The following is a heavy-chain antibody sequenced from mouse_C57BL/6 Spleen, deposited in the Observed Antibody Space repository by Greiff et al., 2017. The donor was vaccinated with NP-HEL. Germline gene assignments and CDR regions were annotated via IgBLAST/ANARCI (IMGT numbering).Heavy chain of an antibody. Sequence: QVQLQQPGAELVKPGASVKMSCKASGYTFTSYWITWVKQRPGQGLEWIGDIYPGSGSTNYNEKFKSKATLTVDTSSSTAYMQLSSLTSEDAAVDYCARYYYGSSHWYFDVWGTGTTVTVSS. V-gene: IGHV1-55*01. D-gene: IGHD1-1*01. CDR2: IYPGSGST. CDR3: ARYYYGSSHWYFDV. J-gene: IGHJ1*03. CDR1: GYTFTSYW.